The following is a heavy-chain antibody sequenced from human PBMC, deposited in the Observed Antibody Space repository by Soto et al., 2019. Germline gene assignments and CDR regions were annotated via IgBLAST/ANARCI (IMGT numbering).Heavy chain of an antibody. V-gene: IGHV1-18*01. D-gene: IGHD6-19*01. CDR3: ARTRYSSGWYLFDP. CDR1: GYTFTSYG. J-gene: IGHJ5*02. Sequence: ASVKVSCKASGYTFTSYGISWVRQAPGQGLEWMGWISAYNGNTNYAQKLQGRVTMTTDTSTSTAYMELRSLRSDGTAVYYCARTRYSSGWYLFDPWGQGTLVTVSS. CDR2: ISAYNGNT.